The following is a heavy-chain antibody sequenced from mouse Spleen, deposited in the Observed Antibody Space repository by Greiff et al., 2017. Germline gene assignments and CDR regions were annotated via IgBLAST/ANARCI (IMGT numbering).Heavy chain of an antibody. D-gene: IGHD1-1*01. CDR1: GYTFTDYY. J-gene: IGHJ3*01. CDR3: AREGDKYGCSYCWFAY. CDR2: IYPGSGST. V-gene: IGHV1-75*01. Sequence: QVQLQQSGPELVKPGASVKISCKASGYTFTDYYMNWVKQRPGQGLEWIGWIYPGSGSTYYNEKFKGKATLTVDKSSSTAYMLLSSLTSEDSAVYFCAREGDKYGCSYCWFAYWGQGTLVTVSA.